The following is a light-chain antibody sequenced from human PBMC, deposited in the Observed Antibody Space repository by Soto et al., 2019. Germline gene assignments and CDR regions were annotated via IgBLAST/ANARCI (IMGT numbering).Light chain of an antibody. V-gene: IGLV2-14*01. J-gene: IGLJ2*01. Sequence: QSVLTQPASVSGSPGQSITISCTGTSSDVGDYNYVSWYQQHPGKAPKLMIYDVSNRPSGVSNRFSGSKSGNTASLTVSGLQAEDEADYYCSLYTSSSTLVFGGGTKVTVL. CDR3: SLYTSSSTLV. CDR1: SSDVGDYNY. CDR2: DVS.